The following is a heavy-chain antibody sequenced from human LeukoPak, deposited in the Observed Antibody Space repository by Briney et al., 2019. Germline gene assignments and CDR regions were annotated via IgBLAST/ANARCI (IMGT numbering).Heavy chain of an antibody. D-gene: IGHD3-22*01. J-gene: IGHJ4*02. CDR2: INHSGST. CDR3: ARGRSYYYDSSGSDY. CDR1: GGSFSGYY. Sequence: PSETLSLTCAVYGGSFSGYYWSWIRQPPGKGLEWIEEINHSGSTNYNPSLKSRVTISVDTSKNQFSLKLSSVTAADTAVYYCARGRSYYYDSSGSDYWGQGTLVTVSS. V-gene: IGHV4-34*01.